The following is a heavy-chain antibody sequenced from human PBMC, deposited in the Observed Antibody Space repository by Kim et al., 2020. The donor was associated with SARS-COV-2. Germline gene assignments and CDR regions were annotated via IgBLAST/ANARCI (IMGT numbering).Heavy chain of an antibody. Sequence: GGSLRLSCAASGFTFSSYAMSWVRQAPGKGLEWVSAISGSGGSTYYADSVKGRFTISRDNSKNTLYLQMNSLRAEDTAVYYCAKDEGHGFGELFYRVVYYGMDVWGQGTTVTVSS. CDR2: ISGSGGST. CDR3: AKDEGHGFGELFYRVVYYGMDV. V-gene: IGHV3-23*01. J-gene: IGHJ6*02. CDR1: GFTFSSYA. D-gene: IGHD3-10*01.